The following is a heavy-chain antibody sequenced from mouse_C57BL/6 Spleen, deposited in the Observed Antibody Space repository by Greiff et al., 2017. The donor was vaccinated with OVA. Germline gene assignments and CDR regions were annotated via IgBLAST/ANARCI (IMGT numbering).Heavy chain of an antibody. J-gene: IGHJ2*01. CDR3: ARSGTAQATGYYFDY. D-gene: IGHD3-2*02. CDR1: GYAFTNYL. CDR2: INPGSGGT. Sequence: QVQLQQSGAELVRPGTSVKVSCKASGYAFTNYLLAWVKQRPGQGLEWIGVINPGSGGTNYNEKFKGKATLPADKSSSAAYMQHSSLTSEDSAVYFCARSGTAQATGYYFDYWGQGTTLTVSS. V-gene: IGHV1-54*01.